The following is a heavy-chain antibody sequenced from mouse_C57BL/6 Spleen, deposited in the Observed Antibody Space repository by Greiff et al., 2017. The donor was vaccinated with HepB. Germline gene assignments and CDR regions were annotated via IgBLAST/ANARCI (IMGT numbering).Heavy chain of an antibody. CDR2: IYPGSGNT. J-gene: IGHJ4*01. Sequence: QVQLQQSGAELVRPGASVKLSCKASGYTFTDYYINWVKQRPGQGLEWIARIYPGSGNTYYNEKFKGKATLTAEKSSSTAYMQLSSLTSEDSAVYFCARADYDGAYYYAMDYWGQGTSVTVSS. CDR3: ARADYDGAYYYAMDY. D-gene: IGHD2-3*01. V-gene: IGHV1-76*01. CDR1: GYTFTDYY.